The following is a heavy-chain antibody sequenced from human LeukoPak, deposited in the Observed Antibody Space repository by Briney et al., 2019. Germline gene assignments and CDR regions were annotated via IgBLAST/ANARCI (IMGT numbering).Heavy chain of an antibody. CDR2: ISYDGSNK. J-gene: IGHJ4*02. CDR3: ARGAVVPAAPIDY. Sequence: QPGGSLRLSCAASGFTFSSYAMHWVRQAPGKGLEWVAVISYDGSNKYYADSVKGRLTISRDNSKNTLYLQMNSLRAEDTAVYYCARGAVVPAAPIDYWGQGTLVTVSS. D-gene: IGHD2-2*01. V-gene: IGHV3-30-3*01. CDR1: GFTFSSYA.